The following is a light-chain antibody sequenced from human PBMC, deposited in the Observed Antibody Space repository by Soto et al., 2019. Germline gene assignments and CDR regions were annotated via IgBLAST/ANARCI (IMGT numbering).Light chain of an antibody. Sequence: GDSVTIACRASQNISTSLAWYQHKPGKAPTLLMFDVSNLESGVPSRFSGSGSGTEFTLTISSMNSDDFATYYCQQYDSSRTFGQGTKVDI. CDR1: QNISTS. V-gene: IGKV1-5*01. CDR3: QQYDSSRT. J-gene: IGKJ1*01. CDR2: DVS.